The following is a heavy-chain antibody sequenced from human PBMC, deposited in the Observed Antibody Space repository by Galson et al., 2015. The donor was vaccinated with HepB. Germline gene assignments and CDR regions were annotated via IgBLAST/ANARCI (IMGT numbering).Heavy chain of an antibody. CDR1: GFAFSSYG. CDR2: ISGIGVDT. CDR3: AKEGRDYYGMDV. V-gene: IGHV3-23*01. D-gene: IGHD1-26*01. J-gene: IGHJ6*02. Sequence: SLRLSCAASGFAFSSYGMSWVRQAPGKGLEWVSVISGIGVDTYYAYSVKGRFTISRDNSKNKVHLQMNSLRAEDTAVYYCAKEGRDYYGMDVWGQGTTVTVSS.